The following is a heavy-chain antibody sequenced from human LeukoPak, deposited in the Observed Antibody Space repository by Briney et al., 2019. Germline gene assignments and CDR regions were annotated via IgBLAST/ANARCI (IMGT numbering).Heavy chain of an antibody. CDR1: GGSISSGSYY. CDR2: IYSSGRA. V-gene: IGHV4-61*02. D-gene: IGHD3-22*01. Sequence: PSETLSLTCTVSGGSISSGSYYWSWIRQPAGEGMEWIGSIYSSGRANSNPSLQSRVIISLDASKNQFSLKVNSLTAADTAVYFCARAVDSSRYQQKGFGPWGQGTLVTVSS. CDR3: ARAVDSSRYQQKGFGP. J-gene: IGHJ5*02.